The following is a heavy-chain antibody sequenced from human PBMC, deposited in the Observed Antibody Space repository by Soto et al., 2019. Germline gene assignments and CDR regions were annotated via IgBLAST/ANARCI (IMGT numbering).Heavy chain of an antibody. CDR3: ARGLAVAGIVDAFDI. CDR1: GYTFTGYY. V-gene: IGHV1-8*02. Sequence: ASVKVSCKASGYTFTGYYMHWVRQATGQGLEWMGWMNPNSGNTGYAQKFQGRVTMTRNTSISTAYMELSSLRSEDTAVYYCARGLAVAGIVDAFDIWGQGTMVTVSS. D-gene: IGHD6-19*01. J-gene: IGHJ3*02. CDR2: MNPNSGNT.